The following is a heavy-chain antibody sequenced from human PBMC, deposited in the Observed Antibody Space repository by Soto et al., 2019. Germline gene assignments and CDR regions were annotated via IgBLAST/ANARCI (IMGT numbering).Heavy chain of an antibody. V-gene: IGHV4-31*03. CDR1: GGSISSGGYY. Sequence: SETLSLTCTVSGGSISSGGYYWSWIRQHPGKGLEWIGYIYYSGSTYYNPSLKSRVTISVDTSKNQFSLKLSSVTAADTAVYYCARVYGSGSYLYYYYYYGMDVWGQGTTVTVSS. J-gene: IGHJ6*02. CDR2: IYYSGST. CDR3: ARVYGSGSYLYYYYYYGMDV. D-gene: IGHD3-10*01.